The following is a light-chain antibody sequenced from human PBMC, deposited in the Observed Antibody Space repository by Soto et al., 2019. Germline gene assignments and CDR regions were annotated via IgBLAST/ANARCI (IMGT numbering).Light chain of an antibody. J-gene: IGKJ2*01. CDR2: GAS. V-gene: IGKV3-20*01. CDR1: QSVSSNY. CDR3: QQYDSFPYT. Sequence: DIGLTQSPSTLSLSAGERATLSCRASQSVSSNYLAWYQQKPGQAPRLLIYGASSRATGIPDRFSGSGSGTDFTLTITGLEPEEAAVYYCQQYDSFPYTFGQGTKLEIK.